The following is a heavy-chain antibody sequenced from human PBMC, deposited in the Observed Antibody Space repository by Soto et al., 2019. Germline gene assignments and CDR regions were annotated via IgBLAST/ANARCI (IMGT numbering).Heavy chain of an antibody. Sequence: GGSLRLSCAASGFTFSSYAISWVRQAPGKGLEWVSAISGSGGSTYYADSVKGRFTISRDNSKNTLYLQMNSLRAEDTAVYYCAKDRSSGGAFDIWGQGTMVTVSS. CDR3: AKDRSSGGAFDI. J-gene: IGHJ3*02. CDR2: ISGSGGST. V-gene: IGHV3-23*01. CDR1: GFTFSSYA. D-gene: IGHD6-19*01.